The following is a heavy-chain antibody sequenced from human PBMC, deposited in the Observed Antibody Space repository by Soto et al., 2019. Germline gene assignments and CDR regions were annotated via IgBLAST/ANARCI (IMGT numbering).Heavy chain of an antibody. J-gene: IGHJ4*02. CDR2: IYYTGRA. CDR3: VRQSSYGSGSYYDY. CDR1: GDSISSINHY. Sequence: SETLSLTCSVSGDSISSINHYWGWIRQPPGKGLEWIGSIYYTGRAYYNPSLKSRVTTSVDTTKNQFSLKLTSVTAADTAVYYCVRQSSYGSGSYYDYWGQGTLVTVS. V-gene: IGHV4-39*01. D-gene: IGHD3-10*01.